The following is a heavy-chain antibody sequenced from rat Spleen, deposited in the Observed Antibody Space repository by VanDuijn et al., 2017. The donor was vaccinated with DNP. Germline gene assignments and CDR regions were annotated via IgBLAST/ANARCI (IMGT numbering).Heavy chain of an antibody. D-gene: IGHD1-12*02. CDR1: GFTFSDYN. CDR3: VRPHYYYGSYPQY. V-gene: IGHV5-7*01. CDR2: ISYDGSST. J-gene: IGHJ2*01. Sequence: EVQLVESGGGLVQPGRSLKLSCAASGFTFSDYNMAWVRQAPKKGLEWVATISYDGSSTYYRDSVKGRFTISRDNAKSTLYLQMDSLRSEDTATYHCVRPHYYYGSYPQYWGQGVMVTVSS.